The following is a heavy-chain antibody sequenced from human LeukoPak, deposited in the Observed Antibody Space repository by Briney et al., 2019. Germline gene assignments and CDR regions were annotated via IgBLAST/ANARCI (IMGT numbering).Heavy chain of an antibody. Sequence: SETLSLTCTVSGGSISSYYWSWIRQPPGKGLEWIGYIYYSGSTNYNPSLKSRVTISVDTSKNQFSLKLSSVTAADTAVYYCARVVAAVGWVYYYGMDVWGQGTTVTVSS. J-gene: IGHJ6*02. D-gene: IGHD6-13*01. CDR3: ARVVAAVGWVYYYGMDV. CDR1: GGSISSYY. V-gene: IGHV4-59*01. CDR2: IYYSGST.